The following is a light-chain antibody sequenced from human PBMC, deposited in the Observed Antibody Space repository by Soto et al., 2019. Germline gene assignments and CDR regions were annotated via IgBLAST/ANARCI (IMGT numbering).Light chain of an antibody. CDR3: VLYMGSGISV. J-gene: IGLJ3*02. CDR1: SGSVSTNYY. Sequence: QTVVTQEPSFSVSPGGTVTLTCGLSSGSVSTNYYPSWFQQTPGQAPRTLIYTTNTRASGVPDRFSGSILGNKAALTITGAHADDESAYYCVLYMGSGISVFGGGTKLTVL. CDR2: TTN. V-gene: IGLV8-61*01.